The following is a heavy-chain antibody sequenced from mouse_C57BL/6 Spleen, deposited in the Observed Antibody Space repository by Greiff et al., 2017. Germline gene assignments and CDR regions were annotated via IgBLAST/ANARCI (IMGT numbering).Heavy chain of an antibody. CDR3: ARGFITTVDY. CDR1: GYSFTDYN. CDR2: INPNYGTT. J-gene: IGHJ2*01. V-gene: IGHV1-39*01. Sequence: EVQLVQSGPELVKPGASVKISCKASGYSFTDYNMNWVKQSHGQSLEWIGVINPNYGTTSYNQKFKGKATLTVDQSSSTAYMQLNSLTSEDSAVDYCARGFITTVDYWGQGTTLTVSS. D-gene: IGHD1-1*01.